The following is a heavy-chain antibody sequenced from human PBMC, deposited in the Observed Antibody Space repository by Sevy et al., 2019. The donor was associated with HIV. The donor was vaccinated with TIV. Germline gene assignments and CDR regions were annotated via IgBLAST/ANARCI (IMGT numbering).Heavy chain of an antibody. V-gene: IGHV3-30-3*01. CDR3: ARDRYYYGSGSYYDYYYYYMDV. D-gene: IGHD3-10*01. J-gene: IGHJ6*03. CDR2: ISYDGSNK. CDR1: GFTFSSYA. Sequence: GGSLRLSCAASGFTFSSYAMHWVRQAPGKGLEWVAVISYDGSNKYYADSVKGRFTISRDNSKNTLYLQMNSLRAEDTAVYYWARDRYYYGSGSYYDYYYYYMDVWGKGTTVTVSS.